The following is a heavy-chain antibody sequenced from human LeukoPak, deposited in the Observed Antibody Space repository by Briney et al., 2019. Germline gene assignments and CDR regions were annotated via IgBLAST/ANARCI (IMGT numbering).Heavy chain of an antibody. CDR1: GFTFSSYA. J-gene: IGHJ4*02. D-gene: IGHD2-15*01. CDR2: ISGSGGST. V-gene: IGHV3-23*01. CDR3: AKVSCSGGSCYYFDY. Sequence: GGSLRLSCAASGFTFSSYAMSWVRQAPGKGLEWVSAISGSGGSTYYADSVKGRFTISRDNSKNTLYLQMNSLRAEDTAVYYCAKVSCSGGSCYYFDYWGQGTLVTVSS.